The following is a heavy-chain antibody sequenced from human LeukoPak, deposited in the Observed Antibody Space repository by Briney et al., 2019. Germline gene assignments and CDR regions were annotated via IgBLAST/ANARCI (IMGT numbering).Heavy chain of an antibody. D-gene: IGHD4-23*01. CDR1: GGSISSYY. V-gene: IGHV4-59*01. CDR2: IYYSGST. Sequence: SETLSLTCTVSGGSISSYYWSWIRQPPGKGLEWIGYIYYSGSTNYNPSLKSRVTISVDTSKNQFSLKLSSVTAADTAVYYCARTTATTTVVIDYWGQGTLVTVSS. CDR3: ARTTATTTVVIDY. J-gene: IGHJ4*02.